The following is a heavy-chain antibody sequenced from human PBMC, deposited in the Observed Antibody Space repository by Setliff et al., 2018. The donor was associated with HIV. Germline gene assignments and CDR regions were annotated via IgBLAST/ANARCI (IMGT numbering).Heavy chain of an antibody. D-gene: IGHD1-26*01. CDR2: IYYSGGT. V-gene: IGHV4-30-4*08. CDR1: GGSISSGDYY. Sequence: SETLSLTCTVSGGSISSGDYYWSWIRQPPGKGLEWIGYIYYSGGTYYNPSLKSRVTISVDTSKNQFSLKLSSVTAADTAVYYCASGDGWELPSFDYWGQGTLVTVSS. J-gene: IGHJ4*02. CDR3: ASGDGWELPSFDY.